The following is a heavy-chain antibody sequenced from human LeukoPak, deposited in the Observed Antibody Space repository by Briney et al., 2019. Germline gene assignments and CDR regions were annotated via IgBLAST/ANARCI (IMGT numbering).Heavy chain of an antibody. CDR3: ARFQKEYYYYYYGMDV. CDR1: GGTFSSYA. J-gene: IGHJ6*02. CDR2: IIPIFGTA. V-gene: IGHV1-69*13. Sequence: SVKVSCKASGGTFSSYAISWVRQAPGQGLEWMGGIIPIFGTANYAQKFQGRVTITADESTSTAYMELSSLRSEDTAVYYCARFQKEYYYYYYGMDVWGQGTTVTVSS.